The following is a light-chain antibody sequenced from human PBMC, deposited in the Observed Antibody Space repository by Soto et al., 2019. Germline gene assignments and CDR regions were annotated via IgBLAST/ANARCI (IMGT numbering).Light chain of an antibody. Sequence: DIKMTQSPSSVFASVGDRVPIPCRASRGISDWLAWYQQKPGKAPKLLIYATSSLQSGVPSRFSGSGSGTDFTLTISSLQPEDFATYYCQQATSFPFTFGPGTKVDIK. CDR2: ATS. J-gene: IGKJ3*01. CDR1: RGISDW. V-gene: IGKV1-12*01. CDR3: QQATSFPFT.